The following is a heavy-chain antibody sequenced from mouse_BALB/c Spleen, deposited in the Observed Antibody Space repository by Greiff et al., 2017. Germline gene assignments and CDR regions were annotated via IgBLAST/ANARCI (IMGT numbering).Heavy chain of an antibody. CDR3: TRYYYGSYYAMDC. Sequence: QVQLQQPGAELVRPGASVKLSCKASGYTFTSYWINWAKQRPGQGLEWIGNIYPSDSYTNYNQKFKDKATLTVDKSSSTAYMQLSSPTSEDSAVYYCTRYYYGSYYAMDCWGQGTSVTVSS. V-gene: IGHV1-69*02. D-gene: IGHD1-1*01. J-gene: IGHJ4*01. CDR1: GYTFTSYW. CDR2: IYPSDSYT.